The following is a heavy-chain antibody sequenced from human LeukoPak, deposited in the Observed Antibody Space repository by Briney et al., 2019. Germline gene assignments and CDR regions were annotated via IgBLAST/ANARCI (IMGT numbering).Heavy chain of an antibody. CDR1: GFTFSSYG. Sequence: GGSLRLSCAASGFTFSSYGVNWVRQAPGKGLEWVSVIYSGGSTYYTDSVKGRFTISRDNSKNTLFLEMNNLRVEDTAVYYCARLGSPFGWYGTIDYWGQGTLVTVSS. J-gene: IGHJ4*02. CDR3: ARLGSPFGWYGTIDY. D-gene: IGHD6-19*01. V-gene: IGHV3-66*01. CDR2: IYSGGST.